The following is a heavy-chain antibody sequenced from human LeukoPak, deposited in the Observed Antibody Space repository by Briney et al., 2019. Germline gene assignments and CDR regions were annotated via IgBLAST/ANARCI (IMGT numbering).Heavy chain of an antibody. Sequence: SETLSLTCTVSGVSITSYYWSWIRQPAGKGLEWIGRIYTTGSTYYNHFLKSRVTMAVDTSKNQFSLRLSSVTAADTAVYYCARDGFYDSSGYYYNWVFDYWGQGTLVTVSS. V-gene: IGHV4-4*07. CDR2: IYTTGST. D-gene: IGHD3-22*01. CDR1: GVSITSYY. J-gene: IGHJ4*02. CDR3: ARDGFYDSSGYYYNWVFDY.